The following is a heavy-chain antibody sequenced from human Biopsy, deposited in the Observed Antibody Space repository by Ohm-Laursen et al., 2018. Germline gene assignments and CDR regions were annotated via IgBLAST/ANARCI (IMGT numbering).Heavy chain of an antibody. J-gene: IGHJ6*02. CDR2: IDWDDAK. Sequence: TQTLTLTCTLSGFSLNTRGMSVTWIRQPPGKALEWLARIDWDDAKFYSESLKTRLTISKGTSENHVVLTLSDVAPVDTATYYCARIPILVVPASIVYRHRRHLQGLDVWGQGTTVIVSS. CDR1: GFSLNTRGMS. D-gene: IGHD2-2*02. CDR3: ARIPILVVPASIVYRHRRHLQGLDV. V-gene: IGHV2-70*16.